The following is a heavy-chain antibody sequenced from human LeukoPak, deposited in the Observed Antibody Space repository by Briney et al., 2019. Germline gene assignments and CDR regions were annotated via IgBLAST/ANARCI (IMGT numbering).Heavy chain of an antibody. Sequence: ASVKVSCKASGYTFTSYIISWVRQAPGQGLEWMGWINAYNGNTGYAQRVQGRVTMTTDTSTSTAYMGLRSLRSDDTAVYYCARDRRIAAAVYYYYMDVWGKGTPVTVSS. V-gene: IGHV1-18*01. J-gene: IGHJ6*03. CDR3: ARDRRIAAAVYYYYMDV. D-gene: IGHD6-13*01. CDR2: INAYNGNT. CDR1: GYTFTSYI.